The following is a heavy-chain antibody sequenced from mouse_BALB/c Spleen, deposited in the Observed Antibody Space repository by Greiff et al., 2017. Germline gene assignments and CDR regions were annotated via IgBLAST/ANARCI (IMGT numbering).Heavy chain of an antibody. J-gene: IGHJ4*01. D-gene: IGHD2-2*01. V-gene: IGHV5-4*02. CDR1: GFTFSDYY. CDR3: ARGGYGYDGLYAMDY. CDR2: ISDGGSYT. Sequence: EVKVVESGGGLVKPGGSLNLSCAASGFTFSDYYMYWVRQTPEKRLEWVATISDGGSYTYYPDSVKGRFTISRDNAKNNLYLQMSSLKSEDTAMYYCARGGYGYDGLYAMDYWGQGTSVTVSS.